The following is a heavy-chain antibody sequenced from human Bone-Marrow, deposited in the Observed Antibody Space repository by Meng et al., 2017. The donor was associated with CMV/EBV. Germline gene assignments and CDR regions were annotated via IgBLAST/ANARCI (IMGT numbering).Heavy chain of an antibody. CDR1: GGSISSGDYY. Sequence: SETLSLTCTVSGGSISSGDYYWSWIRQPPGKGLEWIGYIYYSGSTYYNPSLKSRVTISVDTSKNQFSLKLSSVTAADTAVYYCARETEGYCSRTTCYGGIDYWGQGTLVTVSS. CDR2: IYYSGST. CDR3: ARETEGYCSRTTCYGGIDY. V-gene: IGHV4-30-4*08. J-gene: IGHJ4*02. D-gene: IGHD2-2*01.